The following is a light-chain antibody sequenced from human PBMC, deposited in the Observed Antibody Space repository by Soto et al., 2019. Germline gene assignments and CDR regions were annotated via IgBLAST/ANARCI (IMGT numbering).Light chain of an antibody. Sequence: QSVLTQPPSVSAAPGQKVTISCSGSSSNIGNNYVSWYQQLPGTAPTLLIFDNNKRPSGIPDRFSGSKSGTSATLGITGLQTGDEADYYCGTWDNSLSAGVFGGGTKLTVL. V-gene: IGLV1-51*01. CDR3: GTWDNSLSAGV. CDR1: SSNIGNNY. CDR2: DNN. J-gene: IGLJ2*01.